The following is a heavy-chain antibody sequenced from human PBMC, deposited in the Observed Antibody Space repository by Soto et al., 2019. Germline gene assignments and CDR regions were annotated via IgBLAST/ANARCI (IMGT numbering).Heavy chain of an antibody. J-gene: IGHJ5*02. CDR2: IYYSGST. V-gene: IGHV4-39*01. CDR1: GGSISSSSYY. Sequence: SETLSLTCTVSGGSISSSSYYWGWIRQPPGKGLEWIGSIYYSGSTYYNPSLKSRVTISVDTSKNQFSLKLSSVTAADTAVYYCASPYCTNGVCYGPFDPWGQRTLVTVSS. D-gene: IGHD2-8*01. CDR3: ASPYCTNGVCYGPFDP.